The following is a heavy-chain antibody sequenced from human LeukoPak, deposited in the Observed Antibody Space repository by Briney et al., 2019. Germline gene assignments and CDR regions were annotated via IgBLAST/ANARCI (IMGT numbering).Heavy chain of an antibody. V-gene: IGHV3-23*01. D-gene: IGHD6-13*01. J-gene: IGHJ4*02. Sequence: GGSLRLSCAASGFTFSTYAMSWVRQAPGKGLEWVSAISGSSSNTYYADSVRGRFTISRDNSQNTLYLQMNSLRAEDTAVYYCAKLIAAAGDYWGQGTLVTVSS. CDR1: GFTFSTYA. CDR2: ISGSSSNT. CDR3: AKLIAAAGDY.